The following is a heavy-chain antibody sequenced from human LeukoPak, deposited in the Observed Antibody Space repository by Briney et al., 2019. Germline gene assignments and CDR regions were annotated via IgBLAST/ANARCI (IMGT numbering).Heavy chain of an antibody. CDR2: IYYSGST. D-gene: IGHD3-10*01. Sequence: SETLSLTCTVSGGSISSYYWSWIRQPPGKGLEWIGYIYYSGSTNYNPSLKSRVTISVDTSKNQFSLKLSSVTAADTAVYYCARDRGGTMGDFDYWGQGTLVTVSS. CDR3: ARDRGGTMGDFDY. J-gene: IGHJ4*02. CDR1: GGSISSYY. V-gene: IGHV4-59*01.